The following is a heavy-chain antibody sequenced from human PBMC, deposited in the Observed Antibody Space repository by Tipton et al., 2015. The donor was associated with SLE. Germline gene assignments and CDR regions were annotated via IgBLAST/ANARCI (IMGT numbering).Heavy chain of an antibody. Sequence: TLSLTCTVSGDSISSTNYYWGWIRQPPGKGLEWIANIYYSGSTNYNPSLKSRVTISVDTSKNQFSLKLRSVTAADTAVYYCASGILTGNAAFDVWGQGTMVSVSP. CDR3: ASGILTGNAAFDV. CDR2: IYYSGST. V-gene: IGHV4-39*07. D-gene: IGHD3-9*01. J-gene: IGHJ3*01. CDR1: GDSISSTNYY.